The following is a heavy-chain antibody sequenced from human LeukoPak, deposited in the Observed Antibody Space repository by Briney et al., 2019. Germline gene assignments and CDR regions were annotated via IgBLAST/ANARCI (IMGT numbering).Heavy chain of an antibody. CDR3: ARDKMAGRDGYNFGIFDI. CDR1: GYTFTSYY. Sequence: ASVKVSCXASGYTFTSYYMHWVRQAHGQGLEWMGIINPSGGSTSYAQKFQGRVTMTRDTSTSTVYMELSSLRSEDTAVYYCARDKMAGRDGYNFGIFDIWGQGTMVTVSS. V-gene: IGHV1-46*01. CDR2: INPSGGST. J-gene: IGHJ3*02. D-gene: IGHD5-24*01.